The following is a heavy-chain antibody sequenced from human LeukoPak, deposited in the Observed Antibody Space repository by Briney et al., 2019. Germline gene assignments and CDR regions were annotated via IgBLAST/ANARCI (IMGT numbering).Heavy chain of an antibody. D-gene: IGHD5/OR15-5a*01. Sequence: ASVKVSCKASGGTFGSYTISWVRQAPGQGLEWMGRIIPILGIANYAQKFQGRVTITADKSTSTAYMELSSLRSEDTAVYYCAREVYPRGPMDVWGKGTTVTVSS. V-gene: IGHV1-69*04. CDR1: GGTFGSYT. CDR2: IIPILGIA. CDR3: AREVYPRGPMDV. J-gene: IGHJ6*03.